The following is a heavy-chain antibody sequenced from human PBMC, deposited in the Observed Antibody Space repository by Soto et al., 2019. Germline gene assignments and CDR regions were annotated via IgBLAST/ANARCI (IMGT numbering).Heavy chain of an antibody. CDR2: IKNDPKRYIT. D-gene: IGHD3-3*01. Sequence: EVQLVESGGDLVQPGGSLRLSCVATGFSLSDHFMNWVRQAPGKGLEWVGRIKNDPKRYITDYAESVKGRFTISRDDSTDSLFLQMTSLTTEDTAIYYCADVKWSRSYLPWGQGTLVTVSS. J-gene: IGHJ1*01. CDR3: ADVKWSRSYLP. CDR1: GFSLSDHF. V-gene: IGHV3-72*01.